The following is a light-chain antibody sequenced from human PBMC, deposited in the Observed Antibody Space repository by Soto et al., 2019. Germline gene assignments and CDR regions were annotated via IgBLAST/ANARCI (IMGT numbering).Light chain of an antibody. J-gene: IGLJ1*01. Sequence: QSVLTQPASVSGCPGQSIAIACTGTSSDVGAYDYVSWYQQHPGKAPKVMIYDVTNRPSGVSNRFSGSKSGNTASLTISGLQAEDEADYYCSSYTSSSTYVFGTGTQLTVL. CDR3: SSYTSSSTYV. CDR2: DVT. V-gene: IGLV2-14*01. CDR1: SSDVGAYDY.